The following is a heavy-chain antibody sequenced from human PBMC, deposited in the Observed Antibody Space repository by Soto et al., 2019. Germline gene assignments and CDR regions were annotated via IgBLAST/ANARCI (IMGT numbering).Heavy chain of an antibody. D-gene: IGHD2-2*01. CDR1: GFTVSSNY. CDR3: ARGYCSSTSCSRPLYYYYYYMDV. J-gene: IGHJ6*03. Sequence: EVQLVESGGGLVQPGGSLRLSCAASGFTVSSNYMSWVRQAPGKGLEWVSVIYSGGSTYYADSVKGRFTISRDNSKNTLYIQMNSLRAEDTAVYYCARGYCSSTSCSRPLYYYYYYMDVWGKGTTVTVSS. V-gene: IGHV3-66*01. CDR2: IYSGGST.